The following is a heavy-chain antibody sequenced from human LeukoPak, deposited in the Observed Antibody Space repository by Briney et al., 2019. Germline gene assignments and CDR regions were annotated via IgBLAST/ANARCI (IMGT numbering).Heavy chain of an antibody. V-gene: IGHV3-53*01. D-gene: IGHD4-17*01. CDR1: GFIFSHNW. CDR3: ARGTVTAPDY. CDR2: IYTGGST. Sequence: QAGGSLRLSCAASGFIFSHNWMTWVRQAPGKGLEWVSVIYTGGSTYYADSVKGRFTISRDISKNTLYLQMNSLRAEDTAVYYCARGTVTAPDYWGQGTLVTVSS. J-gene: IGHJ4*02.